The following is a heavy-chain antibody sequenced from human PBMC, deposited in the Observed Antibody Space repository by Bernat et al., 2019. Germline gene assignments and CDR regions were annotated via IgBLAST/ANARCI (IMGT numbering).Heavy chain of an antibody. CDR3: TRRYSGRGFDY. J-gene: IGHJ4*02. CDR2: IYYSGTT. D-gene: IGHD3-9*01. V-gene: IGHV4-39*01. CDR1: GGSISSSSYY. Sequence: QLQLHESGPGLVKPSETLSLTCTVSGGSISSSSYYWGWIRQPPGKGLEWIGSIYYSGTTYYNPSLKSRVTISGDTSKNQFSLRLSSVTAADTAVYYCTRRYSGRGFDYWGQGTLVTVSS.